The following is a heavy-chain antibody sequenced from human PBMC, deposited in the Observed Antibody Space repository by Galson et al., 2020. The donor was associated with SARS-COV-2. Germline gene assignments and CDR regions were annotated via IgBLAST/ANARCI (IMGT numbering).Heavy chain of an antibody. CDR3: VRDNYGVDY. CDR2: INSDGSDA. Sequence: GGSLRLSCEASGFTFSRYWMQWVRQAPGKGLVWVAHINSDGSDATYADSVRGRFTISRDNPKNTLYLQMNSLRAEDTAMYYCVRDNYGVDYWGQGTLVTVSS. V-gene: IGHV3-74*01. CDR1: GFTFSRYW. D-gene: IGHD4-17*01. J-gene: IGHJ4*02.